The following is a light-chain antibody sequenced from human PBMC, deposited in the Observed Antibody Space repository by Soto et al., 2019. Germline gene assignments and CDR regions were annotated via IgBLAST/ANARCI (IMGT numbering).Light chain of an antibody. V-gene: IGKV3-15*01. Sequence: EIVMTQSPAILSVSPGDGATLFCRASQSIRNNFLAWYQHKPGQAPRLLIHGASTRATGVPARFSGSASETEFTVTISSLQSEDFAVYYCQQYSAWPLTFGGGTKVEI. CDR2: GAS. J-gene: IGKJ4*01. CDR1: QSIRNN. CDR3: QQYSAWPLT.